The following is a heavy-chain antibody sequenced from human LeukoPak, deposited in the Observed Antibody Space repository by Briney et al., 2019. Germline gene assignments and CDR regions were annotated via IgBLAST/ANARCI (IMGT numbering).Heavy chain of an antibody. D-gene: IGHD4-17*01. V-gene: IGHV4-30-2*01. CDR3: ARSSGDPTEYFQH. Sequence: PSETLSLTCAVSGGSISSGGYCWSWIRQPPGGGLGWMGYIYPSGSTYYNPSLKSRVNISVDRSKNQFSLKLSSVTAADTAVYYCARSSGDPTEYFQHWGQGTLVTVSS. CDR1: GGSISSGGYC. J-gene: IGHJ1*01. CDR2: IYPSGST.